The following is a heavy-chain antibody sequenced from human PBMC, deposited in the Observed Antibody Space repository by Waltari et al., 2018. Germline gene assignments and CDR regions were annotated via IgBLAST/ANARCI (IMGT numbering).Heavy chain of an antibody. CDR1: GFTFSSYW. V-gene: IGHV3-7*01. Sequence: EVQLVESGGGLVQPGGSLRLSCAASGFTFSSYWMSWVRQAPGKGLEWVANIKQDGSEKYYVDSVKGRFTISRDNAKNSLYLQMNSLRAEDTAVYYCARDEGIAAAGPYGDFDYWGQGTLVTVSS. CDR2: IKQDGSEK. D-gene: IGHD6-13*01. CDR3: ARDEGIAAAGPYGDFDY. J-gene: IGHJ4*02.